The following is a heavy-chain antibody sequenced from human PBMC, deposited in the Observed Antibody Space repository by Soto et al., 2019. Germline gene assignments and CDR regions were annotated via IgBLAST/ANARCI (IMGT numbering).Heavy chain of an antibody. CDR1: GFNFYNYA. CDR3: VKDLRPNRGWFGP. Sequence: GGSLRLPCAASGFNFYNYAMTWVRQAPGKGLEWVSGISGDGTRTYYGDSVKGRFTISRDNSKNTVFLQMNSLRAEDTALYYCVKDLRPNRGWFGPWGQGTRVTVSS. D-gene: IGHD3-3*01. V-gene: IGHV3-23*01. J-gene: IGHJ5*02. CDR2: ISGDGTRT.